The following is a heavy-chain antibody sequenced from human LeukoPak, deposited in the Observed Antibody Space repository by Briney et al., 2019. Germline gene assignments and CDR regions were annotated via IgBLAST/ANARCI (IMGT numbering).Heavy chain of an antibody. J-gene: IGHJ6*03. CDR2: IKSKTDGGTT. V-gene: IGHV3-15*01. CDR3: TTALSVTGREGFDYYYYMDV. Sequence: GGSLRLSCAASGFTFSNAWMSWVRQAPGKGLEGVGRIKSKTDGGTTNYAAPVKGRFTISRDDSKNTLYLQMNSLKTEDTAVYYCTTALSVTGREGFDYYYYMDVWGKGTTVTVSS. D-gene: IGHD2-8*02. CDR1: GFTFSNAW.